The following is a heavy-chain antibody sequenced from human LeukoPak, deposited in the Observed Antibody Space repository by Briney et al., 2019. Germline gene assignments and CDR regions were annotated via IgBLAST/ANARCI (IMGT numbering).Heavy chain of an antibody. D-gene: IGHD5-18*01. CDR1: GGSFSGYY. V-gene: IGHV4-34*01. CDR2: INHNGST. Sequence: KPSETLSLTCAVYGGSFSGYYWSWIRQPPGKGLEWIGEINHNGSTNYNPSLKSRVTISVDTSKNQFSLKLSSVTAADTAVYYCARTYSYGYYYGMDVWGQGTTVTVSS. CDR3: ARTYSYGYYYGMDV. J-gene: IGHJ6*02.